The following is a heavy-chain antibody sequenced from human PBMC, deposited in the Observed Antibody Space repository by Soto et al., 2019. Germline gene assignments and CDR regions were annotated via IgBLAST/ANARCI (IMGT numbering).Heavy chain of an antibody. CDR1: GFTFSSYW. CDR2: IKQDGSEK. V-gene: IGHV3-7*01. Sequence: PGGSLRLSCAASGFTFSSYWMSWVRQAPGKGLEWVANIKQDGSEKYYVDSVKGRFTISRDNAKNSLYLQMNSLRAEDTAVYYCARDYDCSSTSCYPRDNWFDPWGQGTLVTVSS. D-gene: IGHD2-2*01. CDR3: ARDYDCSSTSCYPRDNWFDP. J-gene: IGHJ5*02.